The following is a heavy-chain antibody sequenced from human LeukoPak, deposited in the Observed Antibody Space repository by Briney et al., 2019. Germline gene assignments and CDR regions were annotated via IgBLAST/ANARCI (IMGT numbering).Heavy chain of an antibody. CDR1: GFPFSSYW. Sequence: EGSLRLSCAASGFPFSSYWMHWVRQAPGKGLVWVSRINIDGSNTNYADSVKGRFTISRDNAKNTLYLQMDSLRAEDTAVYYCARSLGRAYDYWGQGTLVTVSS. J-gene: IGHJ4*02. D-gene: IGHD3-10*01. CDR2: INIDGSNT. CDR3: ARSLGRAYDY. V-gene: IGHV3-74*01.